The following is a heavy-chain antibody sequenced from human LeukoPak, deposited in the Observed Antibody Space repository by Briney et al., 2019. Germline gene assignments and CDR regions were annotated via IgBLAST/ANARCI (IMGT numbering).Heavy chain of an antibody. CDR3: ASRAAAGYYYGMDV. J-gene: IGHJ6*02. D-gene: IGHD6-13*01. Sequence: PGGSLRLSCAASGFTVSRNYMSWARQAPGKGLEWVSILSGGGDTFYAGSVKGRFTISRDNSKNTVYLQINSLRAEDTAVYYCASRAAAGYYYGMDVWGQGTTVIVSS. V-gene: IGHV3-66*01. CDR1: GFTVSRNY. CDR2: LSGGGDT.